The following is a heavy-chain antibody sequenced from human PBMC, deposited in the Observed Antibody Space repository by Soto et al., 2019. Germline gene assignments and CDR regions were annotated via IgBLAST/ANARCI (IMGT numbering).Heavy chain of an antibody. J-gene: IGHJ6*02. D-gene: IGHD1-26*01. Sequence: SETLSLTCTVSGGSVSSSSYYWDWIRQPPGKGLEWIGHIYYNGITYYNPSLKSRVTISVDTSKNQFSLNLNSVTAADTAVYYCARRPKSGSFHYYGVDVWGRGTTVTVSS. CDR3: ARRPKSGSFHYYGVDV. CDR2: IYYNGIT. CDR1: GGSVSSSSYY. V-gene: IGHV4-39*01.